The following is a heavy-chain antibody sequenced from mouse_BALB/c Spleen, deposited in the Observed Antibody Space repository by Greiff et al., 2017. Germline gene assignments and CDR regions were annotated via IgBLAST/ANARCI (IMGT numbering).Heavy chain of an antibody. CDR2: IYPGNSDT. J-gene: IGHJ4*01. D-gene: IGHD2-10*01. CDR3: TRSRLGLPGYAMDY. Sequence: VQLQQSGTVLARPGASVKMSCKASGYSFTSYWMHWVKQRPGQGLEWIGAIYPGNSDTSYNQKFKGKAKLTAVTSASTAYMELSSLTNEDSAVYYCTRSRLGLPGYAMDYWGQGTSVTVSS. V-gene: IGHV1-5*01. CDR1: GYSFTSYW.